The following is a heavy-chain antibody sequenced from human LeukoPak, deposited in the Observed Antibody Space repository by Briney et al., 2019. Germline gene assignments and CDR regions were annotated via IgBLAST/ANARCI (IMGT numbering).Heavy chain of an antibody. CDR1: GFSFTDYA. J-gene: IGHJ6*02. CDR3: AKVRSSNYYYYYGMDV. V-gene: IGHV3-23*01. D-gene: IGHD6-13*01. Sequence: PGGSLRLSCAASGFSFTDYAMNGVRQAPGKGLEWVSSISSSGGTTNYADSVKGRFTISRDNSKDTLWLQMNSLRAEDTAAYYCAKVRSSNYYYYYGMDVWGQGTTVTVSS. CDR2: ISSSGGTT.